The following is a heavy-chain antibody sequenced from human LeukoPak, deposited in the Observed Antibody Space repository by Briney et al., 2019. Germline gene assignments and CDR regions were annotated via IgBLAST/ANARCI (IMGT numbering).Heavy chain of an antibody. V-gene: IGHV4-30-4*01. CDR3: ARVNTAMVSHYLDY. Sequence: SQTLSLTCTVSGGSISSSHYYWSWIRQPPGKGLEWIGYIYYSASTFYNPSLKSRVTISIDTSKNQFSLRLSSVTAAHTDMYHCARVNTAMVSHYLDYWGQGTLVTVSS. D-gene: IGHD5-18*01. CDR2: IYYSAST. J-gene: IGHJ4*02. CDR1: GGSISSSHYY.